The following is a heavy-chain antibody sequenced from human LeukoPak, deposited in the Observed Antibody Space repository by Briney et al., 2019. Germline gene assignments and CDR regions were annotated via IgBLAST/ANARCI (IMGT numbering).Heavy chain of an antibody. V-gene: IGHV4-34*01. J-gene: IGHJ4*02. CDR3: AGGKRYFGWLPFDY. Sequence: SETLSLTCAVYGWSFSGYYWSWIRQPPGKGLEWIGEINHSGSTNYNPSLKSRVTISVDTSKNQFSLKLSSVTAADTAIYYCAGGKRYFGWLPFDYWGQGTLVTVSS. D-gene: IGHD3-9*01. CDR2: INHSGST. CDR1: GWSFSGYY.